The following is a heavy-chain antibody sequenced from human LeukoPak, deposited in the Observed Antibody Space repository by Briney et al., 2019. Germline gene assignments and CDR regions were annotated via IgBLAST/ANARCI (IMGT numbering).Heavy chain of an antibody. D-gene: IGHD3-10*01. Sequence: GKSLRLSCAASGFTFRNYAIHWVRQAPGKGLEWVAVIWYDGSYKYYADPVKGRFTISRDNAKNSLYLQMSSLTAEDTAIYFCTFLVREPQHWGRGTLVAVSS. J-gene: IGHJ1*01. CDR2: IWYDGSYK. CDR3: TFLVREPQH. CDR1: GFTFRNYA. V-gene: IGHV3-33*03.